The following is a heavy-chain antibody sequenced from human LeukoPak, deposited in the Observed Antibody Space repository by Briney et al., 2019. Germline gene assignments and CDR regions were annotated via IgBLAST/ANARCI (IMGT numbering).Heavy chain of an antibody. Sequence: ASVKVSCKASGYTFTSYGISWVRQAPGQGLEWMGWISGYNGNTNNAQKLQGSVTMTTDTSTSTAYMELRSLRSDDTAVYYCARDPYYYASGSYPHFDYWGLGTLVTVSS. CDR3: ARDPYYYASGSYPHFDY. CDR2: ISGYNGNT. V-gene: IGHV1-18*01. CDR1: GYTFTSYG. J-gene: IGHJ4*02. D-gene: IGHD3-10*01.